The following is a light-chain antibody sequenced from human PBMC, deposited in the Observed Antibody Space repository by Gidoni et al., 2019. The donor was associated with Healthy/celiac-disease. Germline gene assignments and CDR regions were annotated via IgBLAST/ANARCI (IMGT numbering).Light chain of an antibody. CDR2: DAS. CDR1: QDISNY. V-gene: IGKV1-33*01. J-gene: IGKJ2*02. Sequence: DIQMTQSPSSLSASVGDRVTITCQASQDISNYLNWYQQKPGKAPKLLIYDASNLETGVLSRFSGSGSGTDFTFTISSLQPEDIATYYCQQYDNLPRSTFXXXTKLEIK. CDR3: QQYDNLPRST.